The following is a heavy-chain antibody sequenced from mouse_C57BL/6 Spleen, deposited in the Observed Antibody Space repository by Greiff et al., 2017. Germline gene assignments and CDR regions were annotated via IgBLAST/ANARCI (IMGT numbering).Heavy chain of an antibody. CDR2: IWWDDDK. Sequence: QVTLKVSGPGILQPSQTLSLTCSFSGFSLSTFGMGVGWIRQPSGKGLEWLAHIWWDDDKYYNPALKSRLTISKDTSKNQVFLKIANVDTADTATYYCARPFYYYGSSPYYAMDYWGQGTSVTVSS. J-gene: IGHJ4*01. CDR1: GFSLSTFGMG. CDR3: ARPFYYYGSSPYYAMDY. V-gene: IGHV8-8*01. D-gene: IGHD1-1*01.